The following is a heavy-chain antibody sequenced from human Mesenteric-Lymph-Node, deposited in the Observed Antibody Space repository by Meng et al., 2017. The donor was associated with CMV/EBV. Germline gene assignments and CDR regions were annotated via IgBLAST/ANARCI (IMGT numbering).Heavy chain of an antibody. D-gene: IGHD3-10*01. CDR2: IFYSGS. J-gene: IGHJ4*02. CDR1: GASITMYY. CDR3: ARQEYYYASGAFDY. Sequence: SETLSLTCTVSGASITMYYWSWIRQPPGKGLEWIGYIFYSGSNYNPSLKSRVTLSLDTARNQLSLSLSSVTAADAAVYYCARQEYYYASGAFDYWGQGTLVTVSS. V-gene: IGHV4-59*12.